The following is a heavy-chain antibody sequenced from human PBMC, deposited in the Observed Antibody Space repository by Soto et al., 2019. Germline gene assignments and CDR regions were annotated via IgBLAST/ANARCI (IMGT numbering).Heavy chain of an antibody. V-gene: IGHV4-30-2*01. J-gene: IGHJ3*02. CDR2: IYHSGST. Sequence: SETLSLTCAVSGGSISSGGYSWSWIRQPPGKGLEWIGYIYHSGSTYYNPSLKSRVTISVDRSKNQFSLKLSSVTAADTAVYYCARDGGMGGSVEDSGYDWFDAFDIWGQGTMVTVSS. CDR3: ARDGGMGGSVEDSGYDWFDAFDI. CDR1: GGSISSGGYS. D-gene: IGHD5-12*01.